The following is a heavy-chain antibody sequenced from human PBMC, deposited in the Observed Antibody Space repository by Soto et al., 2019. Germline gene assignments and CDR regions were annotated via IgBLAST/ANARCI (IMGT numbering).Heavy chain of an antibody. CDR3: ARGAFSTSNYYYYGMDV. Sequence: GGSLRLSCAASGFTFSRYDMHWVPQPTGKGLEWVSTIGTAGDPYYPGSVKGRFTISRENATNSLYLQMNSLRAGDTAVYYCARGAFSTSNYYYYGMDVWGQGTTVTVSS. V-gene: IGHV3-13*05. CDR1: GFTFSRYD. J-gene: IGHJ6*02. D-gene: IGHD6-6*01. CDR2: IGTAGDP.